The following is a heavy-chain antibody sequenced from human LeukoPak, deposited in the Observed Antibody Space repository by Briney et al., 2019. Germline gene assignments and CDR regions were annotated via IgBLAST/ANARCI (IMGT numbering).Heavy chain of an antibody. CDR2: ISGSGGST. CDR1: GFTFSSYA. Sequence: GGSLRLSCVASGFTFSSYAMSWVRQAPGKGLEWVSAISGSGGSTYYADSVKGRFTISRDNSKNTLYLQMNSLRAEDTAVYYCAKDPAMVYATSEGFGPWGQGTLVTVSS. D-gene: IGHD2-8*01. V-gene: IGHV3-23*01. J-gene: IGHJ5*02. CDR3: AKDPAMVYATSEGFGP.